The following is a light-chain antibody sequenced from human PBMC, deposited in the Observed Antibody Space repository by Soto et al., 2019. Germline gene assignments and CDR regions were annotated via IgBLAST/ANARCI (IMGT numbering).Light chain of an antibody. CDR1: QSVSTY. Sequence: EIVLTQSPATLSLSPGERATLSCRASQSVSTYLVWYQHKPGQAPRLLFYDASKRATGIPARFSGSGSGTDFTLTISSLEPEDFAVYYCQQRTNWRITFGQGTRLEIK. V-gene: IGKV3-11*01. J-gene: IGKJ5*01. CDR3: QQRTNWRIT. CDR2: DAS.